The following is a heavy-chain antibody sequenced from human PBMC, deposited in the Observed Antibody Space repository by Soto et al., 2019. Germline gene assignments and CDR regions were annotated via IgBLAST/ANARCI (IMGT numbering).Heavy chain of an antibody. CDR2: IKSKRDGGAR. D-gene: IGHD1-1*01. V-gene: IGHV3-15*01. CDR3: VKGWNDF. CDR1: GFMFSSAW. Sequence: EVQVVESGGDLVKPGGSLRLSCVTSGFMFSSAWMNWVRQAPGKGLEWVGRIKSKRDGGARDYAEPVKGRFSISRDDSKNTVFLQMNSLRAEDTAVYYFVKGWNDFWGQGTLVTVSS. J-gene: IGHJ4*02.